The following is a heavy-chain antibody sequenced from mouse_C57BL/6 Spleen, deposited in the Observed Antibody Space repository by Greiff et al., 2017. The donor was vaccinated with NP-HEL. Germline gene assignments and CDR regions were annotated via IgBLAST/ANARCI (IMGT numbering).Heavy chain of an antibody. J-gene: IGHJ3*01. D-gene: IGHD1-1*01. CDR1: GYTFTSYW. Sequence: QVQLQQPGAELVKPGASVKLSCKASGYTFTSYWMHWVKQRPGQGLEWIGMIHPNSGSTNYNEKFKSKATLTVDKSSSTAYMQLSSLTSEDSAVYYCARKAVLDYGSSFAYWGQGTLVTVSA. V-gene: IGHV1-64*01. CDR3: ARKAVLDYGSSFAY. CDR2: IHPNSGST.